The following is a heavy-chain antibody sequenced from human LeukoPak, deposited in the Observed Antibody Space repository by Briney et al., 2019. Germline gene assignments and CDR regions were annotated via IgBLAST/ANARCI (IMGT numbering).Heavy chain of an antibody. CDR2: ISYDGSNE. CDR1: GFTFSSYG. Sequence: PGGSLRLSCAASGFTFSSYGMHWVRQAPGKGLEWVAVISYDGSNENYADSVKGRFTISRDNTKNTLYVQINSLRAEDTAVYYCARTVKNGAYYFDYWGQGTLVTVSS. CDR3: ARTVKNGAYYFDY. V-gene: IGHV3-30*03. D-gene: IGHD2-8*01. J-gene: IGHJ4*02.